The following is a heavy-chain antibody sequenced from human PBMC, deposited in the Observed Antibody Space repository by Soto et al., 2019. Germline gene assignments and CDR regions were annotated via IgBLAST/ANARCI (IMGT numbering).Heavy chain of an antibody. Sequence: EVQLVESGGNLVQPGGSLRLSCAASGFTFSRNWMHWVRQAPGKGLVWVSRINSDGSSTIYADSVKGRFTISRDNAKNTLYLQMNSLRAEDTAVYYCARVWYDSSGYYTMYDFDYWGQGTLVTVSS. CDR1: GFTFSRNW. V-gene: IGHV3-74*01. CDR2: INSDGSST. CDR3: ARVWYDSSGYYTMYDFDY. J-gene: IGHJ4*02. D-gene: IGHD3-22*01.